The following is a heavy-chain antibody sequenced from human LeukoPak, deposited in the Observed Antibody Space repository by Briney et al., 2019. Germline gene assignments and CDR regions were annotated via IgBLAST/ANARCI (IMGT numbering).Heavy chain of an antibody. CDR2: TYYRSKWYN. CDR1: GDSVSSNSAA. CDR3: ARGIAAAGTGYFDY. J-gene: IGHJ4*02. Sequence: SQTLSLTCAISGDSVSSNSAAWNWIRQSPSRGLECLGRTYYRSKWYNDYAVSVKSRLNINPDTSKNQFSLQLNSVTPEDTAVYYCARGIAAAGTGYFDYWGQGTLVTVSS. D-gene: IGHD6-13*01. V-gene: IGHV6-1*01.